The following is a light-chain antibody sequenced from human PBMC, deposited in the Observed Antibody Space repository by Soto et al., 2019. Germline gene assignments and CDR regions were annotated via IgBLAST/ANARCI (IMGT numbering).Light chain of an antibody. V-gene: IGKV1D-12*01. CDR3: QQPISFPIT. CDR2: AAS. Sequence: GDRVTITCRASQALSSWLASYQQKPGKAPKLLISAASSLQTGVPSRFSGSGSGTDFTLTIRSLQPEDFATYYCQQPISFPITFGQGTRLEI. CDR1: QALSSW. J-gene: IGKJ5*01.